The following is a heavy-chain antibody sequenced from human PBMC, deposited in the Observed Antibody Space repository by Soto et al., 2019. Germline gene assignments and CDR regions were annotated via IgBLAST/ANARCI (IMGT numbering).Heavy chain of an antibody. Sequence: GGSLRLSCAASGFTFSSYAMHWVRQAPGKGLEWVAVISYDGSNKYYADSVKGRFTISRDNSKNTLYLQMNSLRAEDTDVYYCAREGATEPGGGYYYGMDVWGQRTTVTVSS. D-gene: IGHD4-4*01. CDR1: GFTFSSYA. J-gene: IGHJ6*02. CDR3: AREGATEPGGGYYYGMDV. V-gene: IGHV3-30-3*01. CDR2: ISYDGSNK.